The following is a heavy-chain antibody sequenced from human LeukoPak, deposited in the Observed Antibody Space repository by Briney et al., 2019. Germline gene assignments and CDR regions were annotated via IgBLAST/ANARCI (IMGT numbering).Heavy chain of an antibody. CDR2: VHTSGRT. J-gene: IGHJ4*02. Sequence: PETLSLTCTVSGGSITYNQWTWIRQPAGKGLESIGRVHTSGRTNYNPSLKSRVTISVDTSKNQLSLNLNSVTDADTAVYYCAREVPLYGDYAVFDYWGQGTPVTVSS. CDR1: GGSITYNQ. V-gene: IGHV4-4*07. D-gene: IGHD4-17*01. CDR3: AREVPLYGDYAVFDY.